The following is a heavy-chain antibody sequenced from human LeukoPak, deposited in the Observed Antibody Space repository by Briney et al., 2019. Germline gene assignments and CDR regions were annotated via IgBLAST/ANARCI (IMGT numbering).Heavy chain of an antibody. CDR3: ARESYYDSSGYYWLDY. J-gene: IGHJ4*02. Sequence: GASVKVSCKASGYTFTRYAMNWVRQAPGQGLEWMGIINPSGGSTSYAQKFQGRVTMTRDMSTSTVYMELSSLRSEDTAVYYCARESYYDSSGYYWLDYWGQGTLVTVSS. CDR2: INPSGGST. CDR1: GYTFTRYA. V-gene: IGHV1-46*01. D-gene: IGHD3-22*01.